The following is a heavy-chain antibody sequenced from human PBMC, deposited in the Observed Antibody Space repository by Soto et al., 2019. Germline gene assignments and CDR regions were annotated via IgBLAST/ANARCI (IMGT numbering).Heavy chain of an antibody. Sequence: PGESLKISCRTSGYKFTSYWIAWVRQMPGKGLEWMGIIFPSDSDTRYSPSFQGQVTISADRSTSTVFLPWASLKASDTAVYFCARKDKSGYFNWFDPWGQGTRGTVSP. J-gene: IGHJ5*02. D-gene: IGHD3-22*01. V-gene: IGHV5-51*01. CDR3: ARKDKSGYFNWFDP. CDR2: IFPSDSDT. CDR1: GYKFTSYW.